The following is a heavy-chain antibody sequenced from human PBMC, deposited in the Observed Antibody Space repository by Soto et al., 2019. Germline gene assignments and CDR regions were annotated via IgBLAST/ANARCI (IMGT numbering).Heavy chain of an antibody. Sequence: HPGGSLRLSCTASGFTFGDYAMSWFRQAPGKGLEWVGFIRSKANGGKTEYAASVKGRFTISRDDSKSIAYLQMNSLKTEDTFVYYCTTNYYGGYDNWFDPWGQGTLVTVSS. CDR1: GFTFGDYA. V-gene: IGHV3-49*03. CDR2: IRSKANGGKT. D-gene: IGHD3-10*01. J-gene: IGHJ5*02. CDR3: TTNYYGGYDNWFDP.